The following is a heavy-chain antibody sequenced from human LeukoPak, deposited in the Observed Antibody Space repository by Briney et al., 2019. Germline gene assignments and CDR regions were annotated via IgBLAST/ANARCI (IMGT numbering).Heavy chain of an antibody. CDR3: ARLSRIAAAGAYSYHSMDV. V-gene: IGHV4-59*13. D-gene: IGHD6-13*01. J-gene: IGHJ6*02. Sequence: SETLPLTCTVSGGSINSYYWSWIRQPPGKGLEWIGFDYYSGSINYNPSLKSRVTISVDTSNNQFSLKLSSVTAADTAVYYCARLSRIAAAGAYSYHSMDVWGQGTTVTVSS. CDR2: DYYSGSI. CDR1: GGSINSYY.